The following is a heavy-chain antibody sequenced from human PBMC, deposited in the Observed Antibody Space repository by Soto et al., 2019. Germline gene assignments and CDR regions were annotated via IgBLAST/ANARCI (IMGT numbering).Heavy chain of an antibody. CDR3: ARRRRTDMDDIVLMHYFDF. D-gene: IGHD2-8*01. CDR2: INRNGKNK. J-gene: IGHJ4*02. CDR1: GFTFSDYY. V-gene: IGHV3-11*01. Sequence: QVQLVESGGGLVKPGGSLRLSCAASGFTFSDYYMSWIRQAPGRGLEWLSYINRNGKNKDYADSVRGRFTISRDNAKTSLYLEMNGLSVEDTAVYYCARRRRTDMDDIVLMHYFDFWGQGTLVTVSS.